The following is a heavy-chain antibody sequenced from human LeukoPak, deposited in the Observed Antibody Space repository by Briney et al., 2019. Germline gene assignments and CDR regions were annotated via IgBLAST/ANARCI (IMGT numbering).Heavy chain of an antibody. CDR2: IYSGGST. CDR1: GFIVSSNY. Sequence: SGGSLRLSCAASGFIVSSNYMSWVRQAPGKGLEWVSVIYSGGSTYYADSVKGRFTISRDNPKNTLYLQMNSLRAEDTAVYYCATRRWSSSPPMGYWGQGTLVTVSS. D-gene: IGHD2-2*01. J-gene: IGHJ4*02. V-gene: IGHV3-66*01. CDR3: ATRRWSSSPPMGY.